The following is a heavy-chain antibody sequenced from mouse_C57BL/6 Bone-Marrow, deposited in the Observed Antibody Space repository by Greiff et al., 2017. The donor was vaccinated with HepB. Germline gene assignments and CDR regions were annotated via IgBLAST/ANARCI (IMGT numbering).Heavy chain of an antibody. CDR1: GYSITSGYY. CDR2: ISYDGSN. CDR3: ARPWYFDV. V-gene: IGHV3-6*01. J-gene: IGHJ1*03. Sequence: VQLQQSGPGLVKPSQSLSLTCSVTGYSITSGYYWNWIRQFPGNKLEWMGYISYDGSNNYNPSLKNRISITRDTSKNQFVLKLNSVTTEDTATYYCARPWYFDVWGTGTTVTVSS.